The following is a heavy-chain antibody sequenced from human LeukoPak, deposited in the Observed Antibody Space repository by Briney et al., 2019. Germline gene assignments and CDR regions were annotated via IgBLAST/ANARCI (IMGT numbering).Heavy chain of an antibody. V-gene: IGHV3-48*01. D-gene: IGHD6-25*01. CDR2: IGTSSTTI. J-gene: IGHJ6*03. Sequence: GGSLRLSCAASGFAFSSYTMNWVRQPPGKGLEWVSNIGTSSTTIYYADSVKGRFTISRDDAKNSLYLRMNSLRADDTAVYYCARFAAGGSYYYYMDVWGKGTTVTVSS. CDR1: GFAFSSYT. CDR3: ARFAAGGSYYYYMDV.